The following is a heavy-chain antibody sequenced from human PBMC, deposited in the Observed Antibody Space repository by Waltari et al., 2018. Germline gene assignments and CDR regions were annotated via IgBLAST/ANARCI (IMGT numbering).Heavy chain of an antibody. J-gene: IGHJ6*02. CDR1: GYSFTNYG. Sequence: QVHLLQSGPEVKKPGASVKVSCKASGYSFTNYGISWVRQAPGQGLEWMGWISAYKGNRNYPQKLQGRVTMTTDTSTSTAYMELRNLRSDDTAVYYCAREDDYYYYGMDVWGQGTTVNVSS. CDR2: ISAYKGNR. V-gene: IGHV1-18*01. CDR3: AREDDYYYYGMDV.